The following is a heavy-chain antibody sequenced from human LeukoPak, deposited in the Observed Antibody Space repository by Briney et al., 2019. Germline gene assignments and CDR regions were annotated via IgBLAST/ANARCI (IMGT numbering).Heavy chain of an antibody. V-gene: IGHV1-18*01. CDR1: GYTFISHG. Sequence: ASVTVSCKAYGYTFISHGISWVRQAPGQGREWMGWISGSSSNTNYAQRLQGRGTITTDTSTTTAYMELRSLRSDDTAVYYCARATGTWGHDGFDIWGQGTMVTVSS. D-gene: IGHD3-16*01. CDR2: ISGSSSNT. J-gene: IGHJ3*02. CDR3: ARATGTWGHDGFDI.